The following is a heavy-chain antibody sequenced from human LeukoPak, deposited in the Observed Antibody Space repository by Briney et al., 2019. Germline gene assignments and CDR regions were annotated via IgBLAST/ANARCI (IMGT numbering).Heavy chain of an antibody. CDR1: GFTFSDHY. Sequence: PGGSLRLPCAASGFTFSDHYMDWVRQAPGKGLEWVGRTRNKANSYTTEYAASVKGRFTISRDDSENSFYLQMNSLKTEDTAVYYCARSGYSYGYFDYWGQGTLVTVPS. CDR3: ARSGYSYGYFDY. V-gene: IGHV3-72*01. CDR2: TRNKANSYTT. D-gene: IGHD5-18*01. J-gene: IGHJ4*02.